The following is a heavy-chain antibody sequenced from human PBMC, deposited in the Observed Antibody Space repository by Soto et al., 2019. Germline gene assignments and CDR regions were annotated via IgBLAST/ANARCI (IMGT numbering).Heavy chain of an antibody. CDR2: LYWNVDK. CDR1: GFSLSTSGVG. J-gene: IGHJ3*02. Sequence: QITLKESGPTLVKPTQTLTLTCTFSGFSLSTSGVGVGWIRQPPGKALYWLALLYWNVDKRYSPSLKSWHTTPMXTATNHVGLTMTTKEPVDTATYHCAHANAEGAFDTWGRGTLVTFSS. V-gene: IGHV2-5*01. CDR3: AHANAEGAFDT.